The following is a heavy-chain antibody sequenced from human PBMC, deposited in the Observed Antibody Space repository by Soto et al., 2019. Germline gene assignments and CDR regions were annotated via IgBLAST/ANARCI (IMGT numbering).Heavy chain of an antibody. D-gene: IGHD2-15*01. Sequence: QVQLVQSGAEVKKPGASVKVSCKASGYTFTSYAMHWVRQAPGQRLEWMGWINAGNGNTKYSQKFQGRVTITRDTSARTAYMELSSLRSEDTAVYYCAVVGGWYYFDYWGHGTLFTVSS. V-gene: IGHV1-3*01. CDR3: AVVGGWYYFDY. CDR2: INAGNGNT. CDR1: GYTFTSYA. J-gene: IGHJ4*01.